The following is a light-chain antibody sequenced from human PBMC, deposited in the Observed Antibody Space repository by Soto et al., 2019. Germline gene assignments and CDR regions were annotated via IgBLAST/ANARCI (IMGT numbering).Light chain of an antibody. CDR3: QSYDSRLGVV. CDR1: SSNIGAGYD. V-gene: IGLV1-40*01. J-gene: IGLJ2*01. CDR2: GNS. Sequence: QAVVTQPPSVSGAPGQRVTISCTGSSSNIGAGYDVHWYQQLPGTAPKLLIYGNSNRPSGVPDRFSGSKSGTSASLAITGLQAEDEADYYCQSYDSRLGVVFGGGTKLTVL.